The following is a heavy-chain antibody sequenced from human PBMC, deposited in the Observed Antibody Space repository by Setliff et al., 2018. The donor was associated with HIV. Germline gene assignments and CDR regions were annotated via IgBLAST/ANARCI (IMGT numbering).Heavy chain of an antibody. J-gene: IGHJ4*02. V-gene: IGHV3-23*01. CDR2: ISGSGGRT. Sequence: GGSLRLSCAASGFTFSSYAMSWVRQAPGKGLEWVSAISGSGGRTYYADSVKGRFTISRDNSKNTLYVQMNSLRAEDTAVYYCASLGTLRYFDWQWTYFDYWGQGTLVTVSS. CDR3: ASLGTLRYFDWQWTYFDY. CDR1: GFTFSSYA. D-gene: IGHD3-9*01.